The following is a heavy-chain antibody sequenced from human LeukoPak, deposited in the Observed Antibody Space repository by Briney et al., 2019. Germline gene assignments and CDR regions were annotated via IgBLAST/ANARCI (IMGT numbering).Heavy chain of an antibody. CDR1: SLIVSNNY. CDR2: IYNDGRT. D-gene: IGHD2-2*01. CDR3: VRYCSSRDCPAGAFDI. V-gene: IGHV3-53*01. J-gene: IGHJ3*02. Sequence: PGGSLRLSCTSSSLIVSNNYMNWVRQAPGKGLEWVSLIYNDGRTIYADSVKGRFTVSRDSSGNTLLLQMDSLRVEDTAMYYCVRYCSSRDCPAGAFDIWGQGTLVIVS.